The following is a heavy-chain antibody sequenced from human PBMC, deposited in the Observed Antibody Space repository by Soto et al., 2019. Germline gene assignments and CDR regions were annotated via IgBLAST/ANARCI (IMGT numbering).Heavy chain of an antibody. Sequence: SETLSLTCAVSGGSISSGGYSWSWIRQPPGKGLEWIGYIYHSGSTYYNPSLKSRVTISVDKSKNQFSLKLSSVTAADTAVYYCARIVAITIVRGVINENWFDPWGQGTLVTVSS. CDR1: GGSISSGGYS. V-gene: IGHV4-30-2*01. D-gene: IGHD3-10*01. CDR2: IYHSGST. J-gene: IGHJ5*02. CDR3: ARIVAITIVRGVINENWFDP.